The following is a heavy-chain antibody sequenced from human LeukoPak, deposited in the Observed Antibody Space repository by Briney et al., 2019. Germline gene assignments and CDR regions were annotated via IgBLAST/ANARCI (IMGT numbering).Heavy chain of an antibody. CDR2: ISAYNGNT. Sequence: ASVKVSCKASGYTFTSYGISWARQAPGQGLEWMGWISAYNGNTNYAQKLQGRVTMTTDTSTSTAYMELRSLRSDDTAVYYCAREKYYYDSSGYYHDAFDIWGQGTMVTVSS. J-gene: IGHJ3*02. V-gene: IGHV1-18*01. CDR3: AREKYYYDSSGYYHDAFDI. D-gene: IGHD3-22*01. CDR1: GYTFTSYG.